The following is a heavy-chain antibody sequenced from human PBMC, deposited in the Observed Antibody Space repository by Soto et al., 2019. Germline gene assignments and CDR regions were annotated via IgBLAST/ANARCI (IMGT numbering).Heavy chain of an antibody. CDR2: IYHGGNI. Sequence: QVQLQESGPGLVKPSGPLSLTCVVSGDSVNTDDWWNWFRQTPGQGLEWIGEIYHGGNIYYNPALKGRVTISLYKAKNEVSLGLTSVTATDTSIYYCARDHQRSNTWSFDFWGQGTLVTVSS. D-gene: IGHD4-4*01. V-gene: IGHV4-4*02. J-gene: IGHJ4*02. CDR3: ARDHQRSNTWSFDF. CDR1: GDSVNTDDW.